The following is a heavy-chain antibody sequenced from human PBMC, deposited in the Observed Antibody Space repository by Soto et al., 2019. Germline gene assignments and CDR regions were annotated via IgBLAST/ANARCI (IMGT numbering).Heavy chain of an antibody. CDR2: IYYSGST. J-gene: IGHJ6*03. CDR1: GGSISSGGYY. CDR3: AREAGEGHQDYDYIWGSYRQYYYYMDV. V-gene: IGHV4-31*03. D-gene: IGHD3-16*02. Sequence: SETLSLTCTVSGGSISSGGYYWSWIRQHPGKGLEWIGYIYYSGSTYYNPSLKSRVTISVDTSKNQFSLKLSSVTAADTAVYYCAREAGEGHQDYDYIWGSYRQYYYYMDVWGKGTTVTVSS.